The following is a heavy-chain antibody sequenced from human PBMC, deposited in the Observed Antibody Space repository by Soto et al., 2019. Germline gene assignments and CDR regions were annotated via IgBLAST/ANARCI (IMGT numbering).Heavy chain of an antibody. D-gene: IGHD6-19*01. CDR2: ISYDGSNK. J-gene: IGHJ4*02. CDR3: ARDKSPYSSGWHNRHFDY. CDR1: GFTFSSYA. Sequence: QVQLVESGGDVVQPGRSLRLSCAASGFTFSSYAMQWVRQAPGKGLEWVAVISYDGSNKYYADSVKGRFTISRDNSKNTLYLQMNSLRAEETAVYYCARDKSPYSSGWHNRHFDYWGQGTLVTVSS. V-gene: IGHV3-30-3*01.